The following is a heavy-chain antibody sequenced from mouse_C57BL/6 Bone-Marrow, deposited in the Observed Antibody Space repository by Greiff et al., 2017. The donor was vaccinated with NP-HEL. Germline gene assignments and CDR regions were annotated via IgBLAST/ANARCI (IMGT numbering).Heavy chain of an antibody. D-gene: IGHD2-4*01. CDR1: GYTFTDYN. CDR2: INPNNGGT. CDR3: AREGLRRSWFAY. Sequence: VQLKQSGPELVKPGASVKMSCKASGYTFTDYNMHWVKQSHGKSLEWIGYINPNNGGTSYNQKFKGKATLTVNKSSSTAYMELCSLTSEDSAVYYCAREGLRRSWFAYWGQGTLVTVSA. J-gene: IGHJ3*01. V-gene: IGHV1-22*01.